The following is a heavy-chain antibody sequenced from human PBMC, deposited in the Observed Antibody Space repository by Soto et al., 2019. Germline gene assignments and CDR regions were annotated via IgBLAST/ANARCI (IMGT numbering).Heavy chain of an antibody. J-gene: IGHJ6*02. CDR2: IWYDGSNK. CDR1: RFTFSTHG. V-gene: IGHV3-33*01. CDR3: ARDRPTVTTHMDV. Sequence: QVQLVESGGGVVQPGRSLRLSCAASRFTFSTHGMHWVRQAPGKGLEWVAVIWYDGSNKYYADSVKGRFTISRDNSKNTLYLQMNSLRAEDTAVYYCARDRPTVTTHMDVWGQGTTVTVSS. D-gene: IGHD4-17*01.